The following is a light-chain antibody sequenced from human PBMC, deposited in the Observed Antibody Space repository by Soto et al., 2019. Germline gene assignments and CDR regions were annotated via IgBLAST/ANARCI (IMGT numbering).Light chain of an antibody. CDR3: SSYTGSSTPI. J-gene: IGLJ2*01. Sequence: QSALTQPASVSGSPGQSITISCTGTSSDVAGYNYVSWYQQHPGKAPKLMIYDVSNRPSGVSNRFSGSKSGNTASLTISGLQAEDEADYYCSSYTGSSTPIFGGGTKVTVL. CDR2: DVS. V-gene: IGLV2-14*01. CDR1: SSDVAGYNY.